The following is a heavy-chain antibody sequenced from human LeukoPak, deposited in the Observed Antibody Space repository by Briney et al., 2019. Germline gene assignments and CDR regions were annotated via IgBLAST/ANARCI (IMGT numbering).Heavy chain of an antibody. V-gene: IGHV3-23*01. CDR1: GFTFSSYA. Sequence: GGSLRLSCAASGFTFSSYAMSWVRQAPGKGLEWVSTISGSGSNTYYADSVKGRFTISRDNAKNSLYLRMNSLRAEDTAVYYCARVTGTTWYPYYYGMDVWGQGTTVTVSS. J-gene: IGHJ6*02. CDR3: ARVTGTTWYPYYYGMDV. CDR2: ISGSGSNT. D-gene: IGHD1-7*01.